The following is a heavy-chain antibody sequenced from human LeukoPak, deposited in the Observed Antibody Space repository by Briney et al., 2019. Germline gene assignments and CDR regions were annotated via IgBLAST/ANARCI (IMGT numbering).Heavy chain of an antibody. CDR1: GFTFSNYD. Sequence: PGGSLRLSCAASGFTFSNYDMHWVRQAPGKGLEWVAGVSIDGSNKYYADSVRGRFTISRDDSKNTLYLQMNSLRAEDTAVYYCAKDEGGGQVTLVTVSS. CDR3: AKDEG. J-gene: IGHJ4*02. CDR2: VSIDGSNK. V-gene: IGHV3-30*18.